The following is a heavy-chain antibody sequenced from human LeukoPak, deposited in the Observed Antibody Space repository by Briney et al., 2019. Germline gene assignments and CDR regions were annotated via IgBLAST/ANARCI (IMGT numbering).Heavy chain of an antibody. CDR2: IYPGDSDT. CDR3: ARQGRDITIFGVVIGRVDY. CDR1: GYSFTSYW. V-gene: IGHV5-51*01. D-gene: IGHD3-3*01. Sequence: GESLKISCKGSGYSFTSYWIGWVRQMPGKGLEWMGIIYPGDSDTRYSSSFQGQVTISADKSISTAYLQWSSLKASDTAMYYCARQGRDITIFGVVIGRVDYWGQGTLVTVSS. J-gene: IGHJ4*02.